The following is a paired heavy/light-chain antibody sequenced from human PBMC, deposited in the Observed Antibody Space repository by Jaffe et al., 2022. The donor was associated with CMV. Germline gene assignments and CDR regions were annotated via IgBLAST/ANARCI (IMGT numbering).Light chain of an antibody. Sequence: DIQMTQSPSSLSASLGDRVTITCRASQSISAYLNWYQQKPGKAPNLLIFAASLLETGVPSRFSGSGSGTDFTLTITSLQPEDFATYYCQQSYSSPPTFGQGTRVEIK. J-gene: IGKJ1*01. V-gene: IGKV1-39*01. CDR3: QQSYSSPPT. CDR2: AAS. CDR1: QSISAY.
Heavy chain of an antibody. J-gene: IGHJ3*01. V-gene: IGHV1-18*01. D-gene: IGHD2-15*01. Sequence: QVQLVQSGAEVKKPGASVKVSCKTSGYSFNEYGISWVRQAPGQGLEWMGWITDNKRNTNYAQKFQGRVTMTTDTSTSTAYMDLRSLRSDDTAVYYCARPTYCSGGSCFPGDPWAFDFWGQGTVVIVSS. CDR1: GYSFNEYG. CDR3: ARPTYCSGGSCFPGDPWAFDF. CDR2: ITDNKRNT.